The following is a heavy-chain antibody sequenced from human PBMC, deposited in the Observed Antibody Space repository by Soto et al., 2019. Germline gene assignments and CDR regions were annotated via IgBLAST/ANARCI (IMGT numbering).Heavy chain of an antibody. CDR3: TRDNTIFGVVRAYYYYYGMDV. CDR1: GFTFGDYA. D-gene: IGHD3-3*01. V-gene: IGHV3-49*04. CDR2: IRSKAYGGTT. Sequence: TGGSLRLSCTASGFTFGDYAMSWVRQAPGKGLEWVGFIRSKAYGGTTEYAASVKGRFTISRDDSKSIAYLQMNSLKTEDTAVYYCTRDNTIFGVVRAYYYYYGMDVWGQGTTVTVSS. J-gene: IGHJ6*02.